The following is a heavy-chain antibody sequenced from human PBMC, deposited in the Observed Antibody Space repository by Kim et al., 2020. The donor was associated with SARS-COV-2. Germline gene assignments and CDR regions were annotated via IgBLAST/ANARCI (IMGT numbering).Heavy chain of an antibody. Sequence: GESLKISCKASGYSFTTFWIGWVRQMPGKGLEWMGIIYPDDSDTKYSPSFQGQVTISVDRSINTAYLQWSSLKTSDTAIYYCARRLGYCTVTSCYAYWSFDLWGRGTLVTVSS. J-gene: IGHJ2*01. V-gene: IGHV5-51*01. D-gene: IGHD2-2*01. CDR2: IYPDDSDT. CDR3: ARRLGYCTVTSCYAYWSFDL. CDR1: GYSFTTFW.